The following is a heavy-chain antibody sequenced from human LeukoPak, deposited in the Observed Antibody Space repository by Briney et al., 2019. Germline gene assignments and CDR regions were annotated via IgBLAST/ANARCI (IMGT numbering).Heavy chain of an antibody. CDR2: ISAYNGNT. D-gene: IGHD6-13*01. CDR1: GYTFTSYG. V-gene: IGHV1-18*01. Sequence: GASVPVPRKASGYTFTSYGISWVRQAPGQGLEWMGWISAYNGNTNYAQKLQGRVTMTTDTSTSTAYMELRSLRSDDTAVYYCAREGSSWYEYYYYGMDGRVGGTTVTVSS. CDR3: AREGSSWYEYYYYGMDG. J-gene: IGHJ6*01.